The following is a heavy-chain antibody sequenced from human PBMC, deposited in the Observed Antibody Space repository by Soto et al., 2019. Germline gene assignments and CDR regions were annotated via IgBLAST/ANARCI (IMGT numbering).Heavy chain of an antibody. Sequence: QVQLQESGPGLVKPSETLSLTCTVSGGSITGYYWTWIRQPPGKGLEWIGYVFYKGNTNYNPSLKSRVTISVDTAANQFSLRMSSVTAADTAVSYCARSGDSFGFTDYWGQGTLVTVSS. V-gene: IGHV4-59*01. CDR1: GGSITGYY. J-gene: IGHJ4*02. CDR3: ARSGDSFGFTDY. CDR2: VFYKGNT. D-gene: IGHD5-18*01.